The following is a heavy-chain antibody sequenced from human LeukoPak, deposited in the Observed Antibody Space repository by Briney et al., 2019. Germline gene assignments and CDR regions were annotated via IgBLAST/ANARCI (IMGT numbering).Heavy chain of an antibody. J-gene: IGHJ4*02. D-gene: IGHD6-19*01. CDR2: ISGSGGST. CDR1: GFTFYSYA. Sequence: GGSLRLSCAASGFTFYSYAMTWVRQAPGKGLEWVSAISGSGGSTYYADSVKGRFTISRDNSKNTLYQQMSSLRAEDTALYYCAKYNSDWYDDYWGQGTLVTVSS. CDR3: AKYNSDWYDDY. V-gene: IGHV3-23*01.